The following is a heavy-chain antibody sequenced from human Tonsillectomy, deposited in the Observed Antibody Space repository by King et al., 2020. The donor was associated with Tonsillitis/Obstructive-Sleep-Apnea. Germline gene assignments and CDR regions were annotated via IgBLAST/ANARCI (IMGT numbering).Heavy chain of an antibody. J-gene: IGHJ6*03. D-gene: IGHD3-9*01. CDR2: IYYSGRT. CDR1: GASVNSVLYN. Sequence: VQLQESGPGLVKPSETLSLTCTVSGASVNSVLYNWGWIRQPPGKGLEWIGYIYYSGRTNHNPSLRSRVTISVDTSQNQFSLRLSSVTAADSAVYYCARAASTYHYDRDYYYMDVWGKGTTVTVSS. CDR3: ARAASTYHYDRDYYYMDV. V-gene: IGHV4-61*01.